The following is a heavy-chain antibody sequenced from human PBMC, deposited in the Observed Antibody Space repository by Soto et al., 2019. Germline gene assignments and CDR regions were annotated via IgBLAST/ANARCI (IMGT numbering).Heavy chain of an antibody. D-gene: IGHD1-26*01. V-gene: IGHV3-30-3*01. Sequence: PGGSLRLSCAASGFTFSSYAMHFVRHSPFKGLEWVAVISYDGSNNYYADSVKGRFTISRDNSKNTLYLQMNSLRAEDTAVYYCAREFFDSGSYGAFDIWGQGTMVTVSS. CDR1: GFTFSSYA. CDR2: ISYDGSNN. CDR3: AREFFDSGSYGAFDI. J-gene: IGHJ3*02.